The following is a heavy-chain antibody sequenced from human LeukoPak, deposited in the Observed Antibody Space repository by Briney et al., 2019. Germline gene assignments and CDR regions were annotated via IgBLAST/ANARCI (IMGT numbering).Heavy chain of an antibody. CDR3: ARDGLAASGMDV. CDR1: GGTFSSYA. D-gene: IGHD6-13*01. CDR2: IIPILGIA. Sequence: ASVKVSCKASGGTFSSYAISWVRQAPGQGLEWMGRIIPILGIANYAQKFQGRVTITADKSTSTAYMELSSLRSEDTAVYYCARDGLAASGMDVWGQGTTVTVSS. J-gene: IGHJ6*02. V-gene: IGHV1-69*04.